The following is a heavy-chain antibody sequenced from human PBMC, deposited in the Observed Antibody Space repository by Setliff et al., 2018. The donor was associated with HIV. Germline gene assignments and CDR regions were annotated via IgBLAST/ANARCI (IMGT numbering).Heavy chain of an antibody. D-gene: IGHD3-3*01. CDR1: SGSITSRTYY. Sequence: PSETLSLICTVSSGSITSRTYYWGWIRQPPGKGLEWIGSIFYSGVTYYNPSLKSRVSISVDTSKNQFSLNLTSVTAADTAVYYCARSRTFYDFWGGYYTHGAFKIWGLGTMVTVSS. J-gene: IGHJ3*02. V-gene: IGHV4-39*01. CDR2: IFYSGVT. CDR3: ARSRTFYDFWGGYYTHGAFKI.